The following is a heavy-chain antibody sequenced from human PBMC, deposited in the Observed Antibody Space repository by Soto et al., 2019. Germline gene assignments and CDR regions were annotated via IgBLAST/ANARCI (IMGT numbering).Heavy chain of an antibody. CDR3: ARRGRDGYNLGPILDFDY. J-gene: IGHJ4*02. V-gene: IGHV5-51*01. CDR1: GYSFTSYW. D-gene: IGHD5-12*01. CDR2: IYPGDSDT. Sequence: GESLKISCKGSGYSFTSYWIGWVRQMPGKGLEWMGIIYPGDSDTRYSPSFQGQVTISADKSISTAYLQWSSLKASDTAMYYCARRGRDGYNLGPILDFDYWGQGTLVTVSS.